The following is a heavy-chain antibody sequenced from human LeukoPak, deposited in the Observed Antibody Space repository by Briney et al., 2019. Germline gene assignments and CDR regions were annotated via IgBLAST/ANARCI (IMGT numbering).Heavy chain of an antibody. CDR1: GGSIISGSYY. CDR2: IYTSGST. CDR3: ARGATAGPPYYYYYRDV. D-gene: IGHD6-13*01. J-gene: IGHJ6*03. V-gene: IGHV4-61*02. Sequence: SETLTLTCTVSGGSIISGSYYWSWIRQPAGKGLEWIGRIYTSGSTNYNPSLKSRVTISVDTSKNQFSLKLSSVTAADTAVYYCARGATAGPPYYYYYRDVWGKGTTVTVSS.